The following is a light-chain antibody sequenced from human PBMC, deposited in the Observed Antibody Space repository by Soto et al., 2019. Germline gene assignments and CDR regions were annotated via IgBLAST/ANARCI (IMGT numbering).Light chain of an antibody. CDR1: QSVSKSY. V-gene: IGKV3-20*01. CDR3: QQYGISPWT. CDR2: GAS. Sequence: EIVLTQSPGTLCLSPGERATLSCRASQSVSKSYIAWYQQKPGQAPRLLIYGASSRATGIPDRFTGSGSGTDFTLTITRLEPEDFALYYCQQYGISPWTFGQGTKVEIK. J-gene: IGKJ1*01.